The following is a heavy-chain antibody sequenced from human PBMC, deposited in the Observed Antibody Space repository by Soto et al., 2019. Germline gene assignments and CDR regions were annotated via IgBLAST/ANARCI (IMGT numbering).Heavy chain of an antibody. CDR2: IYYSGST. CDR3: ARDGDSKPFDY. CDR1: GGSISSYY. V-gene: IGHV4-59*01. Sequence: PSETLSLTCTVSGGSISSYYWSWIRQPPGKGLEWMGYIYYSGSTNYNPSLKSRVTISVDTSKNQFSLKLSSVTAADTAVYYCARDGDSKPFDYWGQGTLVTVSS. D-gene: IGHD4-17*01. J-gene: IGHJ4*02.